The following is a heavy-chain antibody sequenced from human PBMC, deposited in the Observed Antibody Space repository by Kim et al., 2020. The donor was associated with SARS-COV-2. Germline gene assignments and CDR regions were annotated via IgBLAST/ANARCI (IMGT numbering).Heavy chain of an antibody. V-gene: IGHV3-23*01. CDR3: AKSDGTSGFYYYDYMDV. J-gene: IGHJ6*03. D-gene: IGHD1-26*01. Sequence: GGSLRLSCAASGFTFSSYAMRWVRQAPGKGLEWVSAICGSGGSTYYADSVKGRFTISRDNSKNTLYLQMNSLRAEDTAVYYCAKSDGTSGFYYYDYMDVCGKGTTVTASS. CDR1: GFTFSSYA. CDR2: ICGSGGST.